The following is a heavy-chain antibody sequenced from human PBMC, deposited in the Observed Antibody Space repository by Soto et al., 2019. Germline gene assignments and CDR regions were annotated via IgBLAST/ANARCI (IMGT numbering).Heavy chain of an antibody. CDR3: ARASSSSSAADY. CDR2: IYDSESA. D-gene: IGHD6-6*01. CDR1: GESINSGGYY. Sequence: QVQLQESGPGLVKPSQTLSLTCSVSGESINSGGYYWRWIRHHPGKGLEWIGYIYDSESAYYNQSLKSRVTISMDTSKNHFAMRLSAVTAADTAVYYCARASSSSSAADYWGQGTQVTVSS. J-gene: IGHJ4*02. V-gene: IGHV4-31*03.